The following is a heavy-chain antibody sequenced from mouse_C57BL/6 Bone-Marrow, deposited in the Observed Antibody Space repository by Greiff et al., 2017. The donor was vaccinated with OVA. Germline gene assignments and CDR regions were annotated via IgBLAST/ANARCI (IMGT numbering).Heavy chain of an antibody. Sequence: ESGPGLVKPSQSLSLTCSVTGYSITSGYYWNWIRQFPGNKLEWMGYISYDGSNNYNPSLKNRISITRDTSKNQFFLKLNSVTTEDTATYYCARRKFVTTVVALEYYFDYWGQGTTLTVSS. J-gene: IGHJ2*01. CDR1: GYSITSGYY. V-gene: IGHV3-6*01. CDR3: ARRKFVTTVVALEYYFDY. D-gene: IGHD1-1*01. CDR2: ISYDGSN.